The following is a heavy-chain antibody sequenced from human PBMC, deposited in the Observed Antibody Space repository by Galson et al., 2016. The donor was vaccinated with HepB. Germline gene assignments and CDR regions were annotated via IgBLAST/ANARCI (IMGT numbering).Heavy chain of an antibody. V-gene: IGHV3-33*06. CDR3: AKKWSYGDYSFFDY. Sequence: SLRLSCAASGFTFSNFAMHWVRQAPGKGLEWVAVIWYDGTSKYYVDSVKGRFTISRDNSKNTLNLQMNSLRAEDTAVYYCAKKWSYGDYSFFDYWGQGTLVTVSS. D-gene: IGHD4-17*01. CDR2: IWYDGTSK. CDR1: GFTFSNFA. J-gene: IGHJ4*02.